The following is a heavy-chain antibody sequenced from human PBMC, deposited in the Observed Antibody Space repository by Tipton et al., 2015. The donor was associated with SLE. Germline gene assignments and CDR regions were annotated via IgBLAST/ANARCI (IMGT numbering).Heavy chain of an antibody. CDR2: IYTSGST. CDR1: GGSFSGYY. Sequence: TLSLTCAVYGGSFSGYYWSWIRQPAGKGLEWIGRIYTSGSTNYNPSLKSRVTISVDTSKNQFSLKLSSMTAADTAVYYCARCTTEVTLDYWGQGTLVTVSS. D-gene: IGHD2-21*02. V-gene: IGHV4-59*10. CDR3: ARCTTEVTLDY. J-gene: IGHJ4*02.